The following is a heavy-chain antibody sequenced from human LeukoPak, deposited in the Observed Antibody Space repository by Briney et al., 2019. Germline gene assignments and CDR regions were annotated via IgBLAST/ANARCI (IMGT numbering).Heavy chain of an antibody. CDR2: IYYSEST. Sequence: SETLSLTCTVSAGSISSSSYYWGWIRQPPGKGLDWIGIIYYSESTYYNPSLMSRLTISVDTSKNQFSLKLSSVTDADTAVYYCARVRVQLWPYDAFDIWGQGTMVTVSS. V-gene: IGHV4-39*07. CDR1: AGSISSSSYY. D-gene: IGHD5-18*01. J-gene: IGHJ3*02. CDR3: ARVRVQLWPYDAFDI.